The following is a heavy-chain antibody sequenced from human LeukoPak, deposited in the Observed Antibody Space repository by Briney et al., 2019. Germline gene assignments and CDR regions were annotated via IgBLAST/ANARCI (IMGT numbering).Heavy chain of an antibody. CDR2: IYPGDYGP. CDR3: GMSGDRVPLQDDVFDV. Sequence: GESPKISCNVSGYSLTSYCIGWVRPMPGKGPGWIGIIYPGDYGPTYSPSFQGQVTISVDKSINTAYLQWSSLQASDTAMYYCGMSGDRVPLQDDVFDVWGQGTMVTVST. CDR1: GYSLTSYC. J-gene: IGHJ3*01. V-gene: IGHV5-51*01. D-gene: IGHD1-26*01.